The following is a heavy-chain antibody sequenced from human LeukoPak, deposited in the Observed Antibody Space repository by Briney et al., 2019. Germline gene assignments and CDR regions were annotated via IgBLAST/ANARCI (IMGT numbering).Heavy chain of an antibody. D-gene: IGHD2-15*01. Sequence: GGSLRLSCAVSEFTFSVAWMSWVRQAPGKGLEWVGRKSKTDGGTTDYAAPVKGRFTISRDDPKNALYLQMNSLKAEDTAVYYCTTVGCSGGGCFFFDYWGQGTLVTVSS. J-gene: IGHJ4*02. CDR1: EFTFSVAW. V-gene: IGHV3-15*01. CDR2: KSKTDGGTT. CDR3: TTVGCSGGGCFFFDY.